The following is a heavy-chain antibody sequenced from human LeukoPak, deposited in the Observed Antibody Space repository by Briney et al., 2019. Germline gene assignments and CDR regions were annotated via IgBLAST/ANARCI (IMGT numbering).Heavy chain of an antibody. D-gene: IGHD2-15*01. Sequence: ASVKVSCKASGYTLTSYGISWVRQAPGQGLEWMGWISAYNGNTNYAQKLQGRVTMTTDTSTSTAYMELRSLRSDDTAVYYCARDRRCSGGSCYSSWYYFDYWGQGTLVTVSS. CDR2: ISAYNGNT. J-gene: IGHJ4*02. CDR3: ARDRRCSGGSCYSSWYYFDY. CDR1: GYTLTSYG. V-gene: IGHV1-18*04.